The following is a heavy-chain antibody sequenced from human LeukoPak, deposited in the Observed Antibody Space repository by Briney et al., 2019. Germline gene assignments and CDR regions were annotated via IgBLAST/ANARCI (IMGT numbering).Heavy chain of an antibody. Sequence: GGSLTLFCAASGLTYRDYYMSWLRHARGKALEWVLYISSSWSTIQYADSVRRRFNISRENDKNSLYLHMNSVRAEDTSLYLCAGESGIGVFFDYWGQGTLVTVSS. CDR1: GLTYRDYY. V-gene: IGHV3-11*01. D-gene: IGHD2-15*01. CDR3: AGESGIGVFFDY. CDR2: ISSSWSTI. J-gene: IGHJ4*01.